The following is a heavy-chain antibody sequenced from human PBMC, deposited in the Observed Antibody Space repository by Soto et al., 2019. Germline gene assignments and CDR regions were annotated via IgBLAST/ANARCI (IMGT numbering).Heavy chain of an antibody. Sequence: KASETLSLTCAVSGASISSVGYSWSWIRRPPGKGLEWIGYIHQTGITYYNPSLKSRVTISLDRSNNQFSLNLSSVTAADTAVYFCVRDRRESNYFESWGQGTLVTVSS. CDR3: VRDRRESNYFES. J-gene: IGHJ4*02. CDR2: IHQTGIT. V-gene: IGHV4-30-2*01. CDR1: GASISSVGYS.